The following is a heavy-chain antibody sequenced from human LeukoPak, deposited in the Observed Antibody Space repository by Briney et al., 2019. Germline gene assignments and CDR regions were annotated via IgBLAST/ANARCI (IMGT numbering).Heavy chain of an antibody. CDR3: ARVHGSGSYSGY. CDR1: GYSISSGYY. V-gene: IGHV4-38-2*02. J-gene: IGHJ4*02. D-gene: IGHD3-10*01. CDR2: IYHSGST. Sequence: SETLSLTCTVSGYSISSGYYWGWIRQPPGKGLEWIGSIYHSGSTYYNPSLKSRVTISVDTSKNQFSLKLSSVTAADTAVYYCARVHGSGSYSGYWGQGTLVTVSS.